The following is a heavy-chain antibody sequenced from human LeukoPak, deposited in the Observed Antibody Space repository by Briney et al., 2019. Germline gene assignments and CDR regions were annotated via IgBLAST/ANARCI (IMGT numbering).Heavy chain of an antibody. D-gene: IGHD5-12*01. CDR2: IYDSGST. J-gene: IGHJ4*02. V-gene: IGHV4-59*01. CDR1: GGSISSYD. CDR3: ARQGGSVLHYSDY. Sequence: SETLSLTCTVSGGSISSYDWSWVRQPPGKGVEWIGDIYDSGSTNYNTTLKSRVTISVDTSKNQFSLKLSSVTAADTAVYYCARQGGSVLHYSDYWGQGTLVTVSS.